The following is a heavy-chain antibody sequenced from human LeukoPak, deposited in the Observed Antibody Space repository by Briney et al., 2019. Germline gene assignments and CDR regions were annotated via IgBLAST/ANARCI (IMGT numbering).Heavy chain of an antibody. Sequence: GRSLRLSCAASGFTFSTYSMHWVRQAPGKGLEWVAVISSDGGNHYYADSVKGRFTISRDNSKNTPYVQMYSLRAEDTAVYYCARAANYYDSSGYHTAPDYWGQGTLVTVSS. V-gene: IGHV3-30-3*01. J-gene: IGHJ4*02. CDR2: ISSDGGNH. D-gene: IGHD3-22*01. CDR1: GFTFSTYS. CDR3: ARAANYYDSSGYHTAPDY.